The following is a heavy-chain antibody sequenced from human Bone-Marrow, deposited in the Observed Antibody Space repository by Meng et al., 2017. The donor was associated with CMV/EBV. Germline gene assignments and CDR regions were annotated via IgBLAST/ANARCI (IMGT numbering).Heavy chain of an antibody. J-gene: IGHJ1*01. V-gene: IGHV4-4*02. CDR2: IYHSGST. CDR3: AGRDTYQGRQMLPTGGYFQH. D-gene: IGHD1-14*01. Sequence: GSLRLSCAVSGGSISSSNWWSWVRQPPGKGLEWIGEIYHSGSTNYNPSLKSRLTISVDTSKNQFSLKLTSVTAADTAIYYCAGRDTYQGRQMLPTGGYFQHWGQGTLVTVSS. CDR1: GGSISSSNW.